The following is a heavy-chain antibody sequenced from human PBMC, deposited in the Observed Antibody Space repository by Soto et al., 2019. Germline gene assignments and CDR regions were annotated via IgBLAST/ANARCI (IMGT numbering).Heavy chain of an antibody. CDR1: GFTFSSYW. CDR2: IKQDGSEK. V-gene: IGHV3-7*01. CDR3: ARDHLGAQWLVGYDSYYYYMDF. D-gene: IGHD6-19*01. Sequence: EVQLVESGGGLVQPGGSLRLSCAASGFTFSSYWMSWVRQAPGKGLEWVANIKQDGSEKYYVDYVKGRFTISRDNVKNGLDLEMSSRGAYDTAVYYCARDHLGAQWLVGYDSYYYYMDFLGKWTTVTVSS. J-gene: IGHJ6*03.